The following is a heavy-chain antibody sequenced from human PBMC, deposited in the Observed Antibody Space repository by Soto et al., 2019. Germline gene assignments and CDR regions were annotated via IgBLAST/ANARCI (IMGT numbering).Heavy chain of an antibody. J-gene: IGHJ4*02. CDR3: ANQNVGDSSAFDY. V-gene: IGHV3-23*01. CDR1: GFTFSSYA. Sequence: GGSLRLSCAASGFTFSSYAMSWVRQAPGKGLEWVSAISGSGGSTYYADSVKGRFTISRDNSKNTLYLHMNSLRAEDTAVYYCANQNVGDSSAFDYWGQGTLVTVSS. D-gene: IGHD3-22*01. CDR2: ISGSGGST.